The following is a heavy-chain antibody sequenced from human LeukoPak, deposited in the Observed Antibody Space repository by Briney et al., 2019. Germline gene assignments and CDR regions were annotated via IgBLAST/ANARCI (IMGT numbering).Heavy chain of an antibody. CDR3: ARDADPGYSSSSVYGY. J-gene: IGHJ4*02. Sequence: ASVKVSCKASGYTFTGYYMHRVRQAPGQGLEWMGWINPNSGGTNYAQKFQGRVTMTRDTSISTAYMELSRLRSDDTAVYYCARDADPGYSSSSVYGYWGQGTLVTVSS. CDR1: GYTFTGYY. V-gene: IGHV1-2*02. D-gene: IGHD6-13*01. CDR2: INPNSGGT.